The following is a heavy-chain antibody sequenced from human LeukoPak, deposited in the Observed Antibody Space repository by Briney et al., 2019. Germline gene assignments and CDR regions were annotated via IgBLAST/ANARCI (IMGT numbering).Heavy chain of an antibody. J-gene: IGHJ4*02. Sequence: PSETLSLTCTVSGVSISSSNFFWAWIRQPPGKGLEWVATVYYTGSTRYNPSLRSRVTVSADLSKDQFSLTLSSVTAADTAAYYCARQTNRGAGNFDFWGQGTLVAVSS. CDR1: GVSISSSNFF. D-gene: IGHD1-1*01. CDR3: ARQTNRGAGNFDF. V-gene: IGHV4-39*01. CDR2: VYYTGST.